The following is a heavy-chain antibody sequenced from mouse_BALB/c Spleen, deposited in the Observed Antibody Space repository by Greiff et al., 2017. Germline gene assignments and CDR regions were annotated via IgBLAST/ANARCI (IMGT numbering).Heavy chain of an antibody. V-gene: IGHV1-37*01. D-gene: IGHD2-4*01. CDR2: INPYNGDT. Sequence: EVKLQESGPELVKPGASVKISCKASGYSFTGYFMNWVKQSHGKSLEWIGRINPYNGDTFYNQKFKGKATLTVDKSSSTARMELLSLTSEDSAVYYCGTDSDYYAMDYWGQGTSVTVSS. CDR1: GYSFTGYF. J-gene: IGHJ4*01. CDR3: GTDSDYYAMDY.